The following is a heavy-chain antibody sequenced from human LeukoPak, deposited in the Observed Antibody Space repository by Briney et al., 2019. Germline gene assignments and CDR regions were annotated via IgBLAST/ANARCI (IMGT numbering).Heavy chain of an antibody. J-gene: IGHJ4*02. CDR3: ARGGKTAMADY. D-gene: IGHD5-18*01. Sequence: GGSLRLSCTASGFTFSINDMHWVRQATGKGLEWVSGVGTVGDKYYADSVKGRFIISREDAKNSVYLQMNSLRAGVTAVYYCARGGKTAMADYWGQGTLVTVSS. CDR1: GFTFSIND. V-gene: IGHV3-13*01. CDR2: VGTVGDK.